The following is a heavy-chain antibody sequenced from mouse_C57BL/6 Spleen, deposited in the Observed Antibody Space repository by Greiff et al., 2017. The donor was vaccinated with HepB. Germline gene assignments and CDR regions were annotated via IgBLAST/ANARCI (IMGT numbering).Heavy chain of an antibody. J-gene: IGHJ2*01. CDR3: ARLDYYSNYVDY. D-gene: IGHD2-5*01. V-gene: IGHV1-82*01. CDR2: IYPGDGDT. CDR1: GYAFSSSW. Sequence: VKLMESGPELVKPGASVKISCKASGYAFSSSWMNWVKQRPGKGLEWIGRIYPGDGDTNYNGKFKGKATLTADKSSSTAYMQLSSLTSEDSAVYFCARLDYYSNYVDYWGQGTTLTVSS.